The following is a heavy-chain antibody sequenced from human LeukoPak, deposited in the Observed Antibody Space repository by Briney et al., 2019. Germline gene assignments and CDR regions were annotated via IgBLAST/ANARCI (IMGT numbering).Heavy chain of an antibody. CDR2: FNPNSGGT. V-gene: IGHV1-2*02. J-gene: IGHJ5*02. CDR1: GYTFTGYY. Sequence: GASVKVSCKASGYTFTGYYMHWVRQAPGQGLEWMGWFNPNSGGTNYSQKFQGRVTMTRDTAISTAYMELSRLRSDDTAVFYCARLSGDRNWFDPWGQGILVTVSS. CDR3: ARLSGDRNWFDP. D-gene: IGHD2-21*01.